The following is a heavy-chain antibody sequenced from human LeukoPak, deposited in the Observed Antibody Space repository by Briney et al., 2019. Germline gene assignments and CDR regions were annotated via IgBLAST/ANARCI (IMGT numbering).Heavy chain of an antibody. D-gene: IGHD6-19*01. Sequence: ASVKVSCKASGYNFTSYDINWVRQATGQGLEWMGWMNPNSGNTGYAQKFQGRVTMTRITSISTAYMELSSLRSEDTAVYYCARGASPQLLVLGDYWYFDLWGRGTLVTVSS. CDR2: MNPNSGNT. V-gene: IGHV1-8*01. CDR3: ARGASPQLLVLGDYWYFDL. CDR1: GYNFTSYD. J-gene: IGHJ2*01.